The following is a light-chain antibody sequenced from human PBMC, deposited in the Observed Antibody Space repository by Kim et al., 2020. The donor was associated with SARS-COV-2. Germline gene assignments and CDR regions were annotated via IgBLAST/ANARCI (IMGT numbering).Light chain of an antibody. CDR1: RRDVGGYNY. CDR3: CSYAGSYTYV. CDR2: DVS. Sequence: HKVTISCSGTRRDVGGYNYVSWYKQHPGQAAKLMIYDVSKRPSGGPDRFSGSKSGNTASLTISGLQAEDEADYYCCSYAGSYTYVFGTGTKVTVL. J-gene: IGLJ1*01. V-gene: IGLV2-11*01.